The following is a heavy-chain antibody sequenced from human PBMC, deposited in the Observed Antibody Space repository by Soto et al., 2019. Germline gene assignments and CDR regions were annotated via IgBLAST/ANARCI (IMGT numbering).Heavy chain of an antibody. Sequence: EMQLVETGGGLIQPGGSLRLSCAASGFTVSSDHMSWVRQAPGKGLEWISVMYYGGTTYYADSVQGRFTISRDSSTNTLYFPIDDPRAHDPGVYYCAREAAGFDLWGQGTMVTVSS. CDR3: AREAAGFDL. V-gene: IGHV3-53*02. CDR1: GFTVSSDH. CDR2: MYYGGTT. D-gene: IGHD6-13*01. J-gene: IGHJ3*01.